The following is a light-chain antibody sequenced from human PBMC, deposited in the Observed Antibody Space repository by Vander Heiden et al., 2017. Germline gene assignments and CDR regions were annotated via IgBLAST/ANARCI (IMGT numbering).Light chain of an antibody. CDR1: QRVSSY. V-gene: IGKV3-11*01. J-gene: IGKJ2*01. Sequence: EIVLTQSPATLSLSPGERATLSCRASQRVSSYLAWYQQKPGQAPRLLIYDASNRATGIKARFSGRGSGTDFTLTISSLEPEDFAVYYCQQRDNGHPMYTFGQWTKLEIK. CDR3: QQRDNGHPMYT. CDR2: DAS.